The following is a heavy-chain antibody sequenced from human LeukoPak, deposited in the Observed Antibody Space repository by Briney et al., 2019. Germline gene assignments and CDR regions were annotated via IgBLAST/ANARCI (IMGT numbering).Heavy chain of an antibody. V-gene: IGHV4-59*01. CDR3: AREGSGYYPLYYFDY. D-gene: IGHD3-22*01. Sequence: PSETLSLTCTVYGGSISSYYWSWIRQPPGKGLEWIGYIYYSGSTNYNPSLKSRVTISVDTSKNQFSLKLSSVTAADTAVYYCAREGSGYYPLYYFDYWGQGTLVTVSS. J-gene: IGHJ4*02. CDR2: IYYSGST. CDR1: GGSISSYY.